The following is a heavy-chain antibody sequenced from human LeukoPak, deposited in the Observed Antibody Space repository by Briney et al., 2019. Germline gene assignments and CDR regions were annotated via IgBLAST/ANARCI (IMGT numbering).Heavy chain of an antibody. J-gene: IGHJ5*02. D-gene: IGHD4-17*01. CDR2: IYQGGNT. CDR1: GGSISSSSYY. CDR3: ARVRLYGAFSRGPNWFDP. Sequence: SETLSLTCTVSGGSISSSSYYWGWIRQPPGKGLEWIGNIYQGGNTYYNPSLKSRLTISLDMSKNQFSLKLSSVTAADTAVYYCARVRLYGAFSRGPNWFDPWGQGTLVTVSS. V-gene: IGHV4-39*07.